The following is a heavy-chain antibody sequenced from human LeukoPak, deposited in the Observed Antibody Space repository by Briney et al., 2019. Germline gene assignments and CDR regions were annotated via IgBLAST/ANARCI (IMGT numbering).Heavy chain of an antibody. V-gene: IGHV3-9*01. CDR1: GFTFDDYA. CDR2: ISWKRGSI. CDR3: AKASSYVLYDSSGSAVLLDY. D-gene: IGHD3-22*01. Sequence: GGSLRLSCVASGFTFDDYAMHWVRQAPGKGLEWVSGISWKRGSIEYADSVKGRFTISRDNAKNSLYLQMSSLRAEDTALYYCAKASSYVLYDSSGSAVLLDYWGQGTLVTVSS. J-gene: IGHJ4*02.